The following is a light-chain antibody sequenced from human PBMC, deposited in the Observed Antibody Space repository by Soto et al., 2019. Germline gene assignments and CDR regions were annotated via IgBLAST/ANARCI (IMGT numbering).Light chain of an antibody. J-gene: IGLJ1*01. CDR2: SNN. CDR1: ISNIGSNT. CDR3: AAWDDSLNGLYV. V-gene: IGLV1-44*01. Sequence: QSALTQPPSASGTPGQRVTISCSGSISNIGSNTVNWYQQLPGTAPKLLIYSNNQRPSGVPDRFSGSKSGTSASLAISGLQSEDEADYYCAAWDDSLNGLYVFGTGTKVTVL.